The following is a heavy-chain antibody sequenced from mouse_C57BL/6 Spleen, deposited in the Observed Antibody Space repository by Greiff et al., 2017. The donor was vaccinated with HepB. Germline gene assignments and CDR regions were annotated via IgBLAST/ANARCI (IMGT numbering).Heavy chain of an antibody. J-gene: IGHJ1*03. CDR2: INYDGSST. CDR1: GFTFSDYY. V-gene: IGHV5-16*01. D-gene: IGHD1-1*01. CDR3: ARDGSSYGYFDV. Sequence: EVQLVESEAGLVQPGSSMKLSCTASGFTFSDYYMAWVRQVPEKGLEWVANINYDGSSTYYLDSLKSRFIISRDNAKNILYLQMSSLKSEDTATYYCARDGSSYGYFDVWGTGTTVTVSS.